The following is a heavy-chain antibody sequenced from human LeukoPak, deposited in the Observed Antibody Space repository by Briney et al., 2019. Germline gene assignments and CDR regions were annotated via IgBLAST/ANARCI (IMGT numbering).Heavy chain of an antibody. CDR2: ISFDGSHE. J-gene: IGHJ4*02. CDR1: GITFNSYG. CDR3: AKQEIGTTWSVGY. V-gene: IGHV3-30*18. D-gene: IGHD1-14*01. Sequence: GGSLRLSCAASGITFNSYGMHWVRQAPGKGLEWVAVISFDGSHEYYADSVKGRFTISRDTSKNTLYLQMNSLRAEDTAVYYCAKQEIGTTWSVGYWGQGTLVTVSS.